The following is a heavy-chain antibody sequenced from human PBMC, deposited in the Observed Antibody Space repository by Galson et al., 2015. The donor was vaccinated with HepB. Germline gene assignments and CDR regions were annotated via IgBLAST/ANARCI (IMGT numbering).Heavy chain of an antibody. CDR3: ARGMYYYGSGSYYKDFDY. CDR1: GYTFTSYG. J-gene: IGHJ4*02. D-gene: IGHD3-10*01. CDR2: ISAYNGNT. V-gene: IGHV1-18*01. Sequence: SVKVSCKASGYTFTSYGISWVRQAPGQGLEWMGWISAYNGNTNYAQKLQGRVTMTTDTSTSTAYMELRSLRSDDTAVYYCARGMYYYGSGSYYKDFDYWGQGTLVTVSS.